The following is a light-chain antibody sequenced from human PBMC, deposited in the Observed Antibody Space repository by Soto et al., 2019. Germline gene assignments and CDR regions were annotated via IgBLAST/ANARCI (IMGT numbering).Light chain of an antibody. V-gene: IGLV6-57*04. J-gene: IGLJ2*01. CDR2: EDN. CDR3: QSYDSRNSVV. Sequence: NFMLTLSHSVSESPGKTVTISCTRSSGSIASNYVQWYQQRPGSAPTTVIYEDNQRPSGVPDRFSGSIDSSSNSASLTISALQTEDEADYYCQSYDSRNSVVFGGGTKLTVL. CDR1: SGSIASNY.